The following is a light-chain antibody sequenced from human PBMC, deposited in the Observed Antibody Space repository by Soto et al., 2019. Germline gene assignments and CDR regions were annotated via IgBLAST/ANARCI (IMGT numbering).Light chain of an antibody. Sequence: EIVMTQSPATLSVSPGERATLSCRASQSISSNLAWYQQKPGQAPRLLIYGASTRATGIPATFSGSGSGTECTLTISSLQSEYFAVYYCQQYNNWPFTFGPGTKVDIK. J-gene: IGKJ3*01. CDR1: QSISSN. V-gene: IGKV3-15*01. CDR2: GAS. CDR3: QQYNNWPFT.